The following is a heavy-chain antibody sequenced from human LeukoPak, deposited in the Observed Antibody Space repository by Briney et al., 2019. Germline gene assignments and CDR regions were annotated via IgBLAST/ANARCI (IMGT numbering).Heavy chain of an antibody. CDR2: ISSNGGST. J-gene: IGHJ4*02. Sequence: PGGSLRLSCAASGFTFSSYAMHWVRQAPGKGLEYVSAISSNGGSTYYANSVKGRFTISRDNSKNTLYLQMGSLRAEDMAVYYCASPGAYYRGQGTLVTVSS. V-gene: IGHV3-64*01. CDR3: ASPGAYY. CDR1: GFTFSSYA.